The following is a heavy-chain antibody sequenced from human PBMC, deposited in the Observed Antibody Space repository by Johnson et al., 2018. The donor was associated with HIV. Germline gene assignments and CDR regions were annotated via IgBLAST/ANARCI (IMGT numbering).Heavy chain of an antibody. D-gene: IGHD1-20*01. Sequence: VQLVESGGGLVKPGGSLRLSCAASGITFSDAWMSWVRQAPGKGLEWVGRIKSKTDGGTTDYAAPVKGRFIISRDDSKNTLYLQMNSLRAEDTAVYYCASSITGAHRGAFDIWGQGTMVTVSS. J-gene: IGHJ3*02. CDR1: GITFSDAW. V-gene: IGHV3-15*01. CDR2: IKSKTDGGTT. CDR3: ASSITGAHRGAFDI.